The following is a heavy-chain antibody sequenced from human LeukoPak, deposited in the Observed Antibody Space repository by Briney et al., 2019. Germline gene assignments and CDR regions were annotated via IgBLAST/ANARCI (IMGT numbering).Heavy chain of an antibody. CDR3: ARDTSTVLDY. V-gene: IGHV3-11*01. Sequence: GGSLRLSCAASGLTFNNYYMTWIRQAPGKGLEWVSYISSSGGIIYHADSLRGRFTISRDNTKNSLCLQMNNLRAEDTAVYYCARDTSTVLDYWGQGTLVTVSS. CDR2: ISSSGGII. CDR1: GLTFNNYY. D-gene: IGHD4-17*01. J-gene: IGHJ4*02.